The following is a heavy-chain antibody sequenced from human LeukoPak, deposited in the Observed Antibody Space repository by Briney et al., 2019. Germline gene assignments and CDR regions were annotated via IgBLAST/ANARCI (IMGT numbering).Heavy chain of an antibody. D-gene: IGHD4-11*01. Sequence: GGSLRLSCAASGFTFSSFAMSWVRQAPGKGLEWVSAISGRGDSTYYADSVKGRLTISRDNSKNTLYLQMNSLRGEDTAVYYCARDVLQSFDVWGQGTMVTVSS. CDR1: GFTFSSFA. CDR2: ISGRGDST. CDR3: ARDVLQSFDV. J-gene: IGHJ3*01. V-gene: IGHV3-23*01.